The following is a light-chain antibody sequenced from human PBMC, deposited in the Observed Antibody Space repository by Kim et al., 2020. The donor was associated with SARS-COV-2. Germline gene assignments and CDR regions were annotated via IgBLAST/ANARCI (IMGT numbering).Light chain of an antibody. CDR2: RHR. CDR1: KLGDKY. CDR3: QAWDSSTVV. Sequence: SYELTQPPSVSVSPGQTASVTCSGDKLGDKYASWYQLKPGQSPVLVIYRHRKRPSGIPERFSGSNSGNTATLTISGTQAVDEADYFCQAWDSSTVVFGGG. J-gene: IGLJ2*01. V-gene: IGLV3-1*01.